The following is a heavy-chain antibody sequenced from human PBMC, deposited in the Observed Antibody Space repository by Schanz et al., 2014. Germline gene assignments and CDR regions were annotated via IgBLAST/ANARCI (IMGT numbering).Heavy chain of an antibody. Sequence: EVQLVESGGGLVQPGGSLRLFCAASGFTFSSYWMHWVRQAPGKGLVRISRINSDGSSASYADSVKGRFTISRDNAKNTLYLQMNSVRAEDSAVYYCTRGSGSRSYGWYYDSWGQGTLVTVSS. CDR2: INSDGSSA. CDR3: TRGSGSRSYGWYYDS. D-gene: IGHD3-10*01. V-gene: IGHV3-74*01. CDR1: GFTFSSYW. J-gene: IGHJ4*02.